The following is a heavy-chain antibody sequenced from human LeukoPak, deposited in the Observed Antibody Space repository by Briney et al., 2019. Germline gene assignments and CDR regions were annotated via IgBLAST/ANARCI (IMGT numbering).Heavy chain of an antibody. J-gene: IGHJ4*02. Sequence: GGSLRLSCAASGFTFSSDAMSWVRQAPGKGLEWVSAISGSGGSTYYADSVKGRFTISRDNSKNTLYLQMNSLRAEDTALYYCAKNLAYSSGWYVDYWGQGTLVTVSS. D-gene: IGHD6-19*01. CDR3: AKNLAYSSGWYVDY. V-gene: IGHV3-23*01. CDR2: ISGSGGST. CDR1: GFTFSSDA.